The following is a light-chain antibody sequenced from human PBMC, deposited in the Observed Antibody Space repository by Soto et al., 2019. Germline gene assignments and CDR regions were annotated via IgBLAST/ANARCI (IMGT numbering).Light chain of an antibody. CDR3: QQLNTYPRT. J-gene: IGKJ1*01. V-gene: IGKV1-9*01. Sequence: DIQLTQSPSFLSASVGDRVTSTCRASQGIGNYLAWYQQKPRKAPKFLICLASTLQSGVPSRFSGSGSETEFTLTISNLQPEDFATYYRQQLNTYPRTFGHGTKVEV. CDR2: LAS. CDR1: QGIGNY.